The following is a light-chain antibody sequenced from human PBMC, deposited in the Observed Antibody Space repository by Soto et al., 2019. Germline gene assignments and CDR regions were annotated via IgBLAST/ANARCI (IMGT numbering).Light chain of an antibody. J-gene: IGKJ2*01. CDR2: SAS. Sequence: DIQMTQSPSSVSASVGDRVTITCRASQGIDSWLARYQQKPGKAPKILIYSASILQSGVPSRFSGSGSGTDFTLTISSLQPEDFATYFCQRANSFPPYTFGQGTKVEIK. CDR1: QGIDSW. CDR3: QRANSFPPYT. V-gene: IGKV1-12*01.